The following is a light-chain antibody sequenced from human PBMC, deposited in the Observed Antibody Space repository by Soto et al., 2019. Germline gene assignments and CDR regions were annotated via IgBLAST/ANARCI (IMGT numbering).Light chain of an antibody. J-gene: IGKJ1*01. CDR1: QGISNY. Sequence: EIQMTQSPSSMSASVGHRVTITCRASQGISNYLAWYQQKPGKVPNVLIYAASSLQSGVPSRFSGSGSGTDCTLTISSLQTEDGATYDCQQNYSTPRTFGQGTKVDNK. CDR2: AAS. CDR3: QQNYSTPRT. V-gene: IGKV1-39*01.